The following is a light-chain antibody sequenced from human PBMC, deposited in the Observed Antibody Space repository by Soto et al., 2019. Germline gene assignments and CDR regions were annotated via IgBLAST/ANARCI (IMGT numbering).Light chain of an antibody. Sequence: DIQMTQSPSSLSTSVGDRVTIAFLASENIRDFVNWYQQKPGKAPNLLIYGASTLQGGVPSRFSGSGSATDFTLTISSLQHEDFATYYCQQTYGTPPTFGQGTKVDIK. CDR1: ENIRDF. CDR2: GAS. V-gene: IGKV1-39*01. CDR3: QQTYGTPPT. J-gene: IGKJ1*01.